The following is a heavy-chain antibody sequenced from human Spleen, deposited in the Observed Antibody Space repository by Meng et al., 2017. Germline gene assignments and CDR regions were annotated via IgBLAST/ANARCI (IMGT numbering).Heavy chain of an antibody. D-gene: IGHD1-14*01. CDR1: GCSISTRDW. Sequence: GPLQGAGPGLVKPSGPLSLTCAVSGCSISTRDWWTWVRQPPGKGLEWIGEIYHSGRANYIPTLKSRVTISVDKSKNQFSLDLRSVIAADTAVYFCARNLVGSSLDYWGQGTLVTVSS. CDR2: IYHSGRA. CDR3: ARNLVGSSLDY. J-gene: IGHJ4*02. V-gene: IGHV4-4*02.